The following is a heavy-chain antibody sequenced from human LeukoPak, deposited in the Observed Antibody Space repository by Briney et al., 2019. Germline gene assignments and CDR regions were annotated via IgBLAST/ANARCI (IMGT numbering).Heavy chain of an antibody. CDR1: GYSISSGYY. D-gene: IGHD6-6*01. CDR2: IYHSGST. CDR3: ARHILSQLSWFDP. Sequence: PSETLSLTCAVSGYSISSGYYWGWIRQPPGKGREWIGGIYHSGSTYSNPSLKSRVTISVDTTKNQFSLKLSSVTAADTAVYYCARHILSQLSWFDPWGQGTLVTVSS. V-gene: IGHV4-38-2*01. J-gene: IGHJ5*02.